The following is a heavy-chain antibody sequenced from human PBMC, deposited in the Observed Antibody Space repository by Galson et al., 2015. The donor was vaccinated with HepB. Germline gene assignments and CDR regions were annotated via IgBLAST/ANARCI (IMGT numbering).Heavy chain of an antibody. CDR1: GFTVSSNY. CDR2: IYSGGST. V-gene: IGHV3-53*01. CDR3: ARDHPDRYCSGGSCYHNWFDP. J-gene: IGHJ5*02. Sequence: SLRLSCAASGFTVSSNYMSWVRQAPGKGLEWVSVIYSGGSTYYADSVKGRFTISRDNSKNTLYLQMNSLRAEDTAVYYCARDHPDRYCSGGSCYHNWFDPWGQGTLVTVSS. D-gene: IGHD2-15*01.